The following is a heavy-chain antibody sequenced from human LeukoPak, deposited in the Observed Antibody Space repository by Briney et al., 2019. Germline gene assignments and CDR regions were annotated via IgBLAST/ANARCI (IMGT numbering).Heavy chain of an antibody. CDR2: ISRDGGGT. D-gene: IGHD4-17*01. CDR1: GFTFADYA. CDR3: AKEVYGLSFYFVY. Sequence: GGSLRLSRAASGFTFADYAMHWVRPTPGGGLGWVPLISRDGGGTYYADSVKGRFTNSRDDSKNSLYLQMNSLRPEDTALYYCAKEVYGLSFYFVYWGQGTLVTVSS. J-gene: IGHJ4*02. V-gene: IGHV3-43D*04.